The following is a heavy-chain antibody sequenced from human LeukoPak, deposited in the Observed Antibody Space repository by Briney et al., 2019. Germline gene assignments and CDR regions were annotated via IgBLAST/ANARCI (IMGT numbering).Heavy chain of an antibody. D-gene: IGHD3-22*01. J-gene: IGHJ2*01. CDR3: ARPSGDSSGYYPTFYWYFDL. CDR2: INHSGST. Sequence: SETLSLTCAVYGGSFSGYYWSWIRQPPGRGLEWIGEINHSGSTYYNPSLKSRVTISVDTSKNQFSLKLSSVTAADTAVYYCARPSGDSSGYYPTFYWYFDLWGRGTLVTVSS. CDR1: GGSFSGYY. V-gene: IGHV4-34*01.